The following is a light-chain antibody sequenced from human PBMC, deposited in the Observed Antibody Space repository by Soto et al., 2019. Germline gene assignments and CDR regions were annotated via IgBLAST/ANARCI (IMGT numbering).Light chain of an antibody. CDR2: DVS. CDR1: SSDVGGYNY. CDR3: SSYTRTSPYV. J-gene: IGLJ1*01. V-gene: IGLV2-14*03. Sequence: QSALTQPASVSGSPGQSITISCTGTSSDVGGYNYVSWYQQHPGKAPKLMIYDVSNRPSGVSNRFSGSKSGNTASLTISGLQAEDEADYHCSSYTRTSPYVFGTGTKVTVL.